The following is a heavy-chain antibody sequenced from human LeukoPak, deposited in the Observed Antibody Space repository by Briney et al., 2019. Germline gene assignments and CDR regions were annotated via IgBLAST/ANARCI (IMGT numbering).Heavy chain of an antibody. Sequence: PGGSLRLSCAASGFTFSSCAMHWVRQAPGQGLEYVSAISPDGGSTYYANSVKVRFTMSRDNSKNTLFLQMGGLRPEDMAIYYCAREIYTCSGSSLDCWGQGTLVTVSS. V-gene: IGHV3-64*01. CDR3: AREIYTCSGSSLDC. D-gene: IGHD6-13*01. CDR1: GFTFSSCA. CDR2: ISPDGGST. J-gene: IGHJ4*02.